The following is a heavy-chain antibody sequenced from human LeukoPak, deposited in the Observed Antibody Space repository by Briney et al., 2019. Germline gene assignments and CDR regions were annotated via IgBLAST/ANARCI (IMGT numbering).Heavy chain of an antibody. D-gene: IGHD4-17*01. V-gene: IGHV1-18*01. Sequence: ASVKVSCKASNYTFTSYGISWVRQAPGQGLEWMAWINAYNGDTNYAQKFQGRVTLTTDTSTSTAYMELRSLRSDDTAVYYCAREATVTTGFDYWGQGTLVTVSS. J-gene: IGHJ4*02. CDR1: NYTFTSYG. CDR2: INAYNGDT. CDR3: AREATVTTGFDY.